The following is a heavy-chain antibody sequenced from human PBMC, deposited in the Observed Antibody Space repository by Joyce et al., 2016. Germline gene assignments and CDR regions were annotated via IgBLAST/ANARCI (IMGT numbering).Heavy chain of an antibody. CDR2: IYSNGIT. J-gene: IGHJ3*01. Sequence: QVQMQESGPGLVKPSETLSLTCSVSGGSMINPYWSWIRQPPGKGLEWIGYIYSNGITNSDPSLKSRVAMLVDTSKNQFSLSLSSVTVADTAVYYCARGGPSDAFDVWGQGTMIAVSS. V-gene: IGHV4-59*11. CDR3: ARGGPSDAFDV. CDR1: GGSMINPY.